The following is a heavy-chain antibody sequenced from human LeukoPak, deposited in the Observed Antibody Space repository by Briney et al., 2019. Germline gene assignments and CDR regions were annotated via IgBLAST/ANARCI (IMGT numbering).Heavy chain of an antibody. Sequence: SVKVSCKASGGTFSSYAISWVRQAPGQGLEWMGGIIPIFGTANYAQKFQGRVTITTDESTSTAYMELSSLRSEDTAVYYCARSYYCSSTSCPPNYYYMDAWGKGTTVTVSS. CDR2: IIPIFGTA. D-gene: IGHD2-2*01. J-gene: IGHJ6*03. V-gene: IGHV1-69*05. CDR1: GGTFSSYA. CDR3: ARSYYCSSTSCPPNYYYMDA.